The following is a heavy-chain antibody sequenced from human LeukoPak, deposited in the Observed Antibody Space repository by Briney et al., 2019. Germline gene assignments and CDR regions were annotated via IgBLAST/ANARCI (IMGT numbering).Heavy chain of an antibody. Sequence: ASVKVSCKASGYTFTSYGISWVRQAPGQGLEWMGWISAYNGNTNYAQKLQGRVTMTTHTSTSTAYTELRSLRSDDTAVYFCARVNPTMYSSGSVIWFDGWGQGCLVTVSS. D-gene: IGHD6-19*01. CDR1: GYTFTSYG. J-gene: IGHJ5*02. CDR2: ISAYNGNT. CDR3: ARVNPTMYSSGSVIWFDG. V-gene: IGHV1-18*01.